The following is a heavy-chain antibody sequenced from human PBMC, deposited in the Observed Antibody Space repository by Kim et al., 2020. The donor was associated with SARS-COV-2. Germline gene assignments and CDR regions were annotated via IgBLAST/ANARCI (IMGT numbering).Heavy chain of an antibody. CDR3: ARAFKGTTRWFDP. CDR1: GGSFSGYY. J-gene: IGHJ5*02. D-gene: IGHD4-17*01. V-gene: IGHV4-34*01. Sequence: SETLSLTCAVYGGSFSGYYWSWIRQPPGKGLEWIGEINHSGSTNYNPSLKSRVTISVDTSKNQFSLKLSSVTAADTAVYYCARAFKGTTRWFDPWGQGTLVTVSS. CDR2: INHSGST.